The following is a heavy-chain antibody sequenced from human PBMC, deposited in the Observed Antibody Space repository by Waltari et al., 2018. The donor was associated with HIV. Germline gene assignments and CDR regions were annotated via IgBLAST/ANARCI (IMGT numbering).Heavy chain of an antibody. Sequence: QVQLVESGGGVVQPGRSLRLSCAASGFTFSSYAMHWVRQAPGKGLEWVAVISYDGSNKYYADSVKGRFTISRDNSKNTLYLQMNSLRAEDTAVYYCATRKEMATMNYFDYWGQGTLVTVSS. CDR1: GFTFSSYA. J-gene: IGHJ4*02. V-gene: IGHV3-30*04. CDR2: ISYDGSNK. D-gene: IGHD5-12*01. CDR3: ATRKEMATMNYFDY.